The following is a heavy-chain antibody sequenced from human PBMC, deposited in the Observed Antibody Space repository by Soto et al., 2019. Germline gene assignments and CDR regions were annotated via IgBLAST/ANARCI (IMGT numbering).Heavy chain of an antibody. D-gene: IGHD3-3*01. CDR1: GYTFTSYG. V-gene: IGHV1-18*01. CDR3: ARVGSVFGVVIHPLNWLDP. CDR2: ISAYNGNT. Sequence: GASVKVSCKASGYTFTSYGISWVRQAPGQGLEWMGWISAYNGNTNYAQKLQGRVTMTTDTSTSTAYMELRSLRSDDTAVYYCARVGSVFGVVIHPLNWLDPWGQGTLVTVYS. J-gene: IGHJ5*02.